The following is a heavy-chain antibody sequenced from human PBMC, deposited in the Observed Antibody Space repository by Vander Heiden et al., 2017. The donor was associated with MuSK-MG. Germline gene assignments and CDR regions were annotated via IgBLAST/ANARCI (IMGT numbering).Heavy chain of an antibody. CDR1: GGPISSGGYY. D-gene: IGHD3-22*01. CDR2: IYYSGST. V-gene: IGHV4-31*03. J-gene: IGHJ4*02. Sequence: QVQLQESGPGLVKPSQTLSLTCTVSGGPISSGGYYWSWIRQHPGKGLEWIGYIYYSGSTYYNPSLKSRVTISVDTSKNQCSLKLSSVTAAETAVYYCAREGGDDSSGYIYFDYWGQGTLVTVSS. CDR3: AREGGDDSSGYIYFDY.